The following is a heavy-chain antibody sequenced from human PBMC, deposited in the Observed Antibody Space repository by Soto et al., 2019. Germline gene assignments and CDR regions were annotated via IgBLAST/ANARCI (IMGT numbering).Heavy chain of an antibody. J-gene: IGHJ3*01. CDR2: INTDGSRI. Sequence: GGSLRLSCAASGFTFSSYWMHWVRQGPGKGMVRVSRINTDGSRIDYEDSVKGRFTISRDNARNTLYVQMNSLRVEDMAMFYFARVDYHDTSGLYSDAFDVWGQGIMITVSS. V-gene: IGHV3-74*01. D-gene: IGHD3-22*01. CDR3: ARVDYHDTSGLYSDAFDV. CDR1: GFTFSSYW.